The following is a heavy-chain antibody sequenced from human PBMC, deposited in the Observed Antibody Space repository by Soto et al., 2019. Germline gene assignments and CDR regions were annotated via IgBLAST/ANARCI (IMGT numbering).Heavy chain of an antibody. CDR3: ARDRPSYYYGSGYDGMDV. CDR1: GFNFSSYS. J-gene: IGHJ6*02. V-gene: IGHV3-21*01. D-gene: IGHD3-10*01. Sequence: GGSLRLSCAASGFNFSSYSMNWVRQAPGKGLEWVSSISSSSSYIYYADSVKGRFTISRDNAKNSLYLQMNSLRAEDTAVYYCARDRPSYYYGSGYDGMDVWGQGTTVTVSS. CDR2: ISSSSSYI.